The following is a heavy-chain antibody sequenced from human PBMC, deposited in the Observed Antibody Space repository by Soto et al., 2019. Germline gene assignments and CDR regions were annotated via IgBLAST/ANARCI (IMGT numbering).Heavy chain of an antibody. J-gene: IGHJ6*02. D-gene: IGHD6-6*01. CDR1: GGSISSGGYY. CDR2: ICYSGST. V-gene: IGHV4-39*01. Sequence: PSETLSLTCTVSGGSISSGGYYWVWIRQPPGKGLEWIGSICYSGSTYYNPSLKGRVTISVDTSKNQFSLKLSSVTAADTAVFYCARRSAVREIYYYGMDVWGQGTTVTVSS. CDR3: ARRSAVREIYYYGMDV.